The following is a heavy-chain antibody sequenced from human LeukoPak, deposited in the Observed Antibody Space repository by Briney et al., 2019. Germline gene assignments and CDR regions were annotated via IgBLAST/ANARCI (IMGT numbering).Heavy chain of an antibody. CDR1: GDSISSGNYY. J-gene: IGHJ4*02. CDR3: ARQIYGSGKADY. CDR2: IFYSGST. V-gene: IGHV4-39*01. Sequence: SETLSLTCTVSGDSISSGNYYWAWIRQPPGKGLEWIGSIFYSGSTYYNPSLKSRVTIFVDAPKNQFSLKLSSVTAADTAVYYCARQIYGSGKADYWGQGTLVTVPS. D-gene: IGHD3-10*01.